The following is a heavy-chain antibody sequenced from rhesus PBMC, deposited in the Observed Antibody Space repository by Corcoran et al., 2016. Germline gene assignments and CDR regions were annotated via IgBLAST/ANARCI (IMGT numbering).Heavy chain of an antibody. CDR2: INPRNGDP. D-gene: IGHD1-1*01. Sequence: QVQLVQSGAEVKKPGASVKLICKASGYTFTSYYVNLVRQAPGQVLEWMGWINPRNGDPSYAQKFQGKVTMTRETSTSTVYMELNSLRSENTAIYYCTRAAHYGLDSWGQGVVVTVSS. CDR1: GYTFTSYY. J-gene: IGHJ6*01. V-gene: IGHV1S9*01. CDR3: TRAAHYGLDS.